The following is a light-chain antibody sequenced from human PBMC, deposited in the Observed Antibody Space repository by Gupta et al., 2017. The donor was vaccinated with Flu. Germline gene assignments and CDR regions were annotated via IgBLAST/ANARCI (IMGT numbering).Light chain of an antibody. V-gene: IGKV3D-20*01. CDR1: QSVTSNY. CDR3: QQYDNSPYT. CDR2: DAS. Sequence: ERATLSCGASQSVTSNYLAWYQQKPGLAPSLLIYDASSRATGIPDSFSGSGSGTDFTLTISRLEPEDFAVYYCQQYDNSPYTFGQGTKLEIK. J-gene: IGKJ2*01.